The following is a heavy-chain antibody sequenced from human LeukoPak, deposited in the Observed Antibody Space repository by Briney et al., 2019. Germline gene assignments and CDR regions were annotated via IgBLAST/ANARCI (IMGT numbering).Heavy chain of an antibody. V-gene: IGHV1-18*01. CDR2: VSGIDGNT. CDR3: ARPGSDRARGWGYFDS. Sequence: ASVKVSCKASGYKFTDYGVNWVRQAPGQGLEWMGWVSGIDGNTKYARNLQGRVTMPRDTSTSTAFMELRSLTSDDTAIYYCARPGSDRARGWGYFDSWGKGTLVTVSS. CDR1: GYKFTDYG. D-gene: IGHD3-10*01. J-gene: IGHJ4*02.